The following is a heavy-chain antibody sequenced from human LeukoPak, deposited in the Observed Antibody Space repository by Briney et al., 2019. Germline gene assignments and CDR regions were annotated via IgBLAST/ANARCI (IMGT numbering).Heavy chain of an antibody. D-gene: IGHD2-15*01. V-gene: IGHV3-66*01. CDR2: IYSGGST. J-gene: IGHJ4*02. CDR3: ARGARSGPTPVDY. CDR1: GFTVSSNY. Sequence: PGGSLRLSCAASGFTVSSNYMSWVRQAPGKGLEWVSVIYSGGSTYYADSVKGRFTISRDNSKNTLYLQMNSLRAEDTAVYYCARGARSGPTPVDYWGQGTLVTVSS.